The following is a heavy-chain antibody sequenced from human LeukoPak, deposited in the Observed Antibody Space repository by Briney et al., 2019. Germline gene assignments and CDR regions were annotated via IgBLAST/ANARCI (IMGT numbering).Heavy chain of an antibody. CDR2: IKSKTDGGTT. Sequence: PGGSLRLSCAASGFTFSNAWMSWVCHAPGKGLEWVGRIKSKTDGGTTDYAAPVKGRFTISRDDSKNTLYLQMNSLKTEDTAVYYCTSEPGVAPFDYWGQGTLVTVSS. D-gene: IGHD3-3*01. CDR1: GFTFSNAW. CDR3: TSEPGVAPFDY. J-gene: IGHJ4*02. V-gene: IGHV3-15*01.